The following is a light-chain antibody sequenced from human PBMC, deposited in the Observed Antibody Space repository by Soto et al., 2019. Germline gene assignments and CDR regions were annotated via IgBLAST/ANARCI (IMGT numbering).Light chain of an antibody. CDR1: QNINRY. CDR3: QQYGTSPQIT. V-gene: IGKV3-20*01. Sequence: EIVLTQSPATLSLSPGERATLSCRASQNINRYLAWYHQKPGQPPRLLIYGASSRATGIPDRFSGSGSGTDFTLTISRLEPEDFAVYYCQQYGTSPQITFGQGTRLEIK. CDR2: GAS. J-gene: IGKJ5*01.